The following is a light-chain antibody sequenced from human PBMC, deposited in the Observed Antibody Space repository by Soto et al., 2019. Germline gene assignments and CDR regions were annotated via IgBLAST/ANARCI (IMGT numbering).Light chain of an antibody. CDR2: QSN. V-gene: IGLV1-47*01. CDR1: SSDIGSNY. Sequence: QSVLTQPPSASGTPGQTVTISCSGSSSDIGSNYGFWYQQLPGTAPKLLIYQSNQRPSVVPDRFSGSKSGTSASLAISGLRSEDEADYYCASWHDSLSAYYVFGTGTKLTVL. CDR3: ASWHDSLSAYYV. J-gene: IGLJ1*01.